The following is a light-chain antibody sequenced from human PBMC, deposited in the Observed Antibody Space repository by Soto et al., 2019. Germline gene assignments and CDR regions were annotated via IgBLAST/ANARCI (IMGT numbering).Light chain of an antibody. J-gene: IGKJ4*01. CDR2: ESS. V-gene: IGKV3-11*01. CDR3: QQRSNWPLT. Sequence: EIVLTQSPATLSLSPGERAALSCRASQSVGSHLARYQQRPGQAPRLLIYESSSRVSGIPARFSGSGSGTEFTLTISSLESEDFAVYYCQQRSNWPLTFGGGTKV. CDR1: QSVGSH.